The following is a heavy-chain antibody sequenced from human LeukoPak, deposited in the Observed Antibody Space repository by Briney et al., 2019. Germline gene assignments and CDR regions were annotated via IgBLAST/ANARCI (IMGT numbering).Heavy chain of an antibody. D-gene: IGHD5-24*01. J-gene: IGHJ4*02. CDR3: ATAGNYRFDY. V-gene: IGHV3-74*01. CDR1: EFTFSSLW. Sequence: PGGSLRLPCVVSEFTFSSLWMHWVRQAPGQGLVWVSRINTDGTTTNYADSVKGRFTISRDNAKNTLYLQMNSLRADDTAVYYCATAGNYRFDYWGQGTLVTVSS. CDR2: INTDGTTT.